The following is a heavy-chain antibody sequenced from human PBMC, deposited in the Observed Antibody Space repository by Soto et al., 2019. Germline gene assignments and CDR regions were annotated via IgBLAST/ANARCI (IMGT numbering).Heavy chain of an antibody. CDR3: ARELSPDDY. Sequence: QIQLVQSRAEVKKPGSSVKVSCKASGYTFSSYHITWVRQAPGQGLEWMGWISAYNGNTNYTQNLQGRVTMTPDPSTSTAYRNLRSLKSDDIAVFCCARELSPDDYWGQGTVVTVSS. CDR2: ISAYNGNT. CDR1: GYTFSSYH. J-gene: IGHJ4*02. V-gene: IGHV1-18*03.